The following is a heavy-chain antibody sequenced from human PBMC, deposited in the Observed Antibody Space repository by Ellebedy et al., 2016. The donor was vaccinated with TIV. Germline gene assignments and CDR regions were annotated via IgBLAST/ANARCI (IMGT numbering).Heavy chain of an antibody. CDR3: ARSFMVRGVHNFDY. Sequence: GESLKISCAASGFTFSSYWMNWVRQAPGKGLEWVANIKQDGSEKYYVESVWGRFTISRDNAQNSLYLQMDSLRAEDTAVYYCARSFMVRGVHNFDYWGQGTLVTVSS. CDR2: IKQDGSEK. D-gene: IGHD3-10*01. V-gene: IGHV3-7*01. J-gene: IGHJ4*02. CDR1: GFTFSSYW.